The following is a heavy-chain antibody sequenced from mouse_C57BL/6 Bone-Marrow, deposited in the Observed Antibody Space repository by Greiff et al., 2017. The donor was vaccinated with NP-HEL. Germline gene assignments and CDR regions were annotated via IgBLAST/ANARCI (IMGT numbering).Heavy chain of an antibody. CDR2: IWSDGST. J-gene: IGHJ1*03. CDR1: GFSLTSYG. D-gene: IGHD2-3*01. CDR3: ARPDGYYGYFDV. Sequence: VQVVESGPGLVAPSQSLSIPCTVSGFSLTSYGVHWVRQPPGKGLEWLVVIWSDGSTTYNSALKSRLSISKDNSKSQVFLKMNSLQTDDTAMYYCARPDGYYGYFDVWGTGTTVTVSS. V-gene: IGHV2-6*03.